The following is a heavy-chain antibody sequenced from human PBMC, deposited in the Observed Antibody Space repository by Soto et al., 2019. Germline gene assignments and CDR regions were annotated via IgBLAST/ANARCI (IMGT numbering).Heavy chain of an antibody. CDR2: IYYSGNT. Sequence: SETLSLTCTVSGGSINTGDYYWSCIRQPPGKGLEWIGHIYYSGNTKYNPSLKSRVTISVDMSENQFSLKLTAVPAADTAVYFCARWGLTYGSHFWGQGTLVTVSS. J-gene: IGHJ4*02. D-gene: IGHD3-10*01. CDR3: ARWGLTYGSHF. V-gene: IGHV4-30-4*01. CDR1: GGSINTGDYY.